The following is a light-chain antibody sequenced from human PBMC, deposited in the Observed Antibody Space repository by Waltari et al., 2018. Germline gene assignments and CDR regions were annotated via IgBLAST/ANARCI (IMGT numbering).Light chain of an antibody. CDR1: NIGSKN. J-gene: IGLJ2*01. V-gene: IGLV3-21*02. CDR3: QVWDTNSGEV. Sequence: YVLTQPPSVSVAPGETARISCGGNNIGSKNVYWYQQKAGQAPVLVVYNDRDRPSGIPERFSGSNSGNTATLTISRGEAGDEADYYCQVWDTNSGEVFGGGTKVTVL. CDR2: NDR.